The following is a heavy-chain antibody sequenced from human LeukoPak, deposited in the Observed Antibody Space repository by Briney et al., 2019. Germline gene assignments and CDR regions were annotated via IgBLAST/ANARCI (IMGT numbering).Heavy chain of an antibody. V-gene: IGHV4-30-4*01. CDR3: AREEVVPAAPFYYYYGMDV. CDR1: GGPISSGDYY. Sequence: PSETLSLTCTVSGGPISSGDYYWSWIRQPPGKGLEWIGYIYYSGSTYYNPSLKSRITISVDTSKNQFSLKLSSVTAADTAVYYCAREEVVPAAPFYYYYGMDVWGQGTTVTVSS. J-gene: IGHJ6*02. CDR2: IYYSGST. D-gene: IGHD2-2*01.